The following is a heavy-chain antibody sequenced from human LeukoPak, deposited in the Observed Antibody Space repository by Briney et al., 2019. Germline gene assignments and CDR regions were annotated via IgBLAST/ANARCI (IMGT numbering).Heavy chain of an antibody. J-gene: IGHJ4*02. Sequence: PGGSLRLSCAASGLTFSSFWMAWVRHVPGKGLEWVANINQDGSERHYVDSLKGRFTVSRDNAKNSLYLQMNTLRAEDTAVYYCARDRSTSGRQYWGQGTLVTVSS. CDR2: INQDGSER. CDR1: GLTFSSFW. D-gene: IGHD3-10*01. CDR3: ARDRSTSGRQY. V-gene: IGHV3-7*01.